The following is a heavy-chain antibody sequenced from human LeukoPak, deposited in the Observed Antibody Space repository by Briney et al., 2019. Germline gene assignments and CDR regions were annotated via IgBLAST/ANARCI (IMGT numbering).Heavy chain of an antibody. CDR2: INPNSGGT. V-gene: IGHV1-2*02. D-gene: IGHD7-27*01. CDR3: ARDLWGYSLFDY. Sequence: ASVKVSCKASGYTFTGSYMHWVRQAPGQGLEWMGWINPNSGGTNYAQKFQGRVTMTRDTSISTAYMEVSSLRAEDTAVYYCARDLWGYSLFDYWGQGTLVTVSS. J-gene: IGHJ4*02. CDR1: GYTFTGSY.